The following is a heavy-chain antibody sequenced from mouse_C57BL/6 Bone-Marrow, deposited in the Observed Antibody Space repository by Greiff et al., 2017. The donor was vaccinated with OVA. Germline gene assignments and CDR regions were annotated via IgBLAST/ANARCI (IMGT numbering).Heavy chain of an antibody. Sequence: EVQVVESGGGLVKPGGSLKLSCAASGFTFSSYAMSWVRQTPEKRLEWVATISDGGSYTYYPDNVKGRFTISRDNAKNNLYLQMSHLKSEDTAMDYCARDRSRRWYFDVWGTGTTVTVSS. V-gene: IGHV5-4*01. J-gene: IGHJ1*03. CDR3: ARDRSRRWYFDV. CDR2: ISDGGSYT. CDR1: GFTFSSYA. D-gene: IGHD3-1*01.